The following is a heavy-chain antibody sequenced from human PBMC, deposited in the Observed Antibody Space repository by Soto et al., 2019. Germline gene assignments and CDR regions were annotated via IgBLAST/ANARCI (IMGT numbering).Heavy chain of an antibody. D-gene: IGHD6-19*01. CDR3: AKGPQWLVQWYFDL. CDR1: GVTFSSYA. V-gene: IGHV3-23*01. Sequence: EVQLLESGGGLVQPGGSLRLSCAASGVTFSSYAMSWVRQAPGKGLEWVSAISGSGGSTYYADSVKGRFTISRDNSKNTLYLQMNGLRAEDTAVYYCAKGPQWLVQWYFDLWGRGTLVTVSS. J-gene: IGHJ2*01. CDR2: ISGSGGST.